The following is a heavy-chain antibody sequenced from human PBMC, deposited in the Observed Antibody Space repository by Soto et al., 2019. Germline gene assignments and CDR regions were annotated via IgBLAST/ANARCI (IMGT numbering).Heavy chain of an antibody. CDR1: GGSISSGGYS. J-gene: IGHJ4*02. V-gene: IGHV4-30-2*01. CDR3: ARGRRGHGDFDY. CDR2: VFHGGST. Sequence: PSETLSLTCAVSGGSISSGGYSWSWIRQPPGKGLEWSGYVFHGGSTYYNPSLKSRVTISVDRSKNQFSLRLSSVTAADTAVYYCARGRRGHGDFDYWGQAILLTVSS. D-gene: IGHD4-17*01.